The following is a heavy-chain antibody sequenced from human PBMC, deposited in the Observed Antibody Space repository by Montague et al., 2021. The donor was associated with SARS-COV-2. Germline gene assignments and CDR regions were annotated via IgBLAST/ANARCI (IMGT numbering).Heavy chain of an antibody. D-gene: IGHD3-3*01. CDR3: ARADFWSGYLYFDY. J-gene: IGHJ4*03. CDR1: SGSPSGYY. CDR2: IYTSGST. V-gene: IGHV4-4*08. Sequence: SETLSLTCAVYSGSPSGYYWSWIRQPPGMGLEWIGYIYTSGSTNYNPSLKSRVTISVDTSKNQFSLKLSSVTAADTAVYYCARADFWSGYLYFDYWGQGTRVTVSS.